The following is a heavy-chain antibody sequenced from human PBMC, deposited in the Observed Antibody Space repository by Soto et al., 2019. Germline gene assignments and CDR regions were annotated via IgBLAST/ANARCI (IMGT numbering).Heavy chain of an antibody. Sequence: SETLSLTCSVSGCSISSGDYYWNWIRQPPGKGLEWIGHIYYSGSTYYNSSLKSRVTISLDTSKNQFSLKLSSVTAADTAVYYCTTGVTSRGMDVWGQGTTVTVSS. D-gene: IGHD2-21*02. CDR2: IYYSGST. V-gene: IGHV4-30-4*01. CDR1: GCSISSGDYY. J-gene: IGHJ6*02. CDR3: TTGVTSRGMDV.